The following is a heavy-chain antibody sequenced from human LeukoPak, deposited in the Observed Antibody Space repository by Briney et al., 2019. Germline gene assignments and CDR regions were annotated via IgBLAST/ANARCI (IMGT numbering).Heavy chain of an antibody. CDR2: IIPIFGTA. D-gene: IGHD5-24*01. V-gene: IGHV1-69*13. Sequence: SAKVSCKASGGTFSSYAISWVRQAPGQGLEWMGGIIPIFGTANYAQKFQGRVTITADESTSTAYMELSSLRSEDTAVYYCASSLGGYNPRDYYYYMDVWGKGTTVTVSS. J-gene: IGHJ6*03. CDR3: ASSLGGYNPRDYYYYMDV. CDR1: GGTFSSYA.